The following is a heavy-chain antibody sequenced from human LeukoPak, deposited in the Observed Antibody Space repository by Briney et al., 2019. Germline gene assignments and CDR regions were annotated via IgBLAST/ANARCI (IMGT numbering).Heavy chain of an antibody. J-gene: IGHJ6*02. CDR1: GGSFSGYY. Sequence: SETLSLTCAVYGGSFSGYYWSWIRQPPGKGLEWIGEINHSGSTNYNPSPKSRVTISVDTSKNQFSLKLSSVTAADTAVYYCARADIVVVVAAPSYGMDVWGQGTTVTVSS. CDR2: INHSGST. V-gene: IGHV4-34*01. D-gene: IGHD2-15*01. CDR3: ARADIVVVVAAPSYGMDV.